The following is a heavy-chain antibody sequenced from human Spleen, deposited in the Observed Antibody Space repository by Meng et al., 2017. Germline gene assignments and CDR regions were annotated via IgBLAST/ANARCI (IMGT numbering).Heavy chain of an antibody. D-gene: IGHD4-11*01. CDR2: INHSGST. V-gene: IGHV4-4*02. CDR3: ARGPTTMAHDFDY. J-gene: IGHJ4*02. Sequence: GQLQEWGPGLVKASGTLSLTCAVSCGSHSSSNWWSWVRQPPGKGLEWIGEINHSGSTNYNPSLESRATISVDTSQNNLSLKLSSVTAADSAVYYCARGPTTMAHDFDYWGQGTLVTVSS. CDR1: CGSHSSSNW.